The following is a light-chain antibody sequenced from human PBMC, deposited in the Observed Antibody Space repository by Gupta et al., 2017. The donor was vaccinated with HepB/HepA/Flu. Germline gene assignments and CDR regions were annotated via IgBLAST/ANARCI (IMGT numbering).Light chain of an antibody. J-gene: IGKJ4*01. Sequence: AIRMTQSPSSFSASTGDRVTITCRASQGISSYLAWYQQKPGKAPKLLIYAASTLQSGVPSRFSGSGSGTDFTLTISCLQSEDFATYYCQQDYSYPLTFGRGTKVEIK. CDR2: AAS. CDR3: QQDYSYPLT. CDR1: QGISSY. V-gene: IGKV1-8*01.